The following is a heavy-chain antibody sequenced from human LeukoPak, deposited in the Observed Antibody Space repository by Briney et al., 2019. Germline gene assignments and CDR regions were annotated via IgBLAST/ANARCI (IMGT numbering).Heavy chain of an antibody. J-gene: IGHJ5*02. CDR3: ARRTGISWFDP. CDR2: IYPGDSDT. CDR1: GYSFTNFW. Sequence: GESLKISCKGSGYSFTNFWIAWVRQMPGKGLEWMAIIYPGDSDTRYSPSFQGQVTISADKSVGTAYLQWSSLKASDTAMYYCARRTGISWFDPWGQGTLVTVSS. D-gene: IGHD1-14*01. V-gene: IGHV5-51*01.